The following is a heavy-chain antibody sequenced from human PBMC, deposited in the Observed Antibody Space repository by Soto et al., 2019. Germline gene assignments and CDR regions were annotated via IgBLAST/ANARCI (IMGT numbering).Heavy chain of an antibody. CDR3: AKVGGRRDGCKGAY. Sequence: HVQVVQSGAEVRKPGASVKVSCKASGNTFSNYGFGWVRQAPGQGLEWMGWISTYNGDTVYEQKFQGRVTMTTDTSTATGYVEMRSQRSDDTAVYDCAKVGGRRDGCKGAYWGQGTLVTVSS. D-gene: IGHD6-19*01. CDR2: ISTYNGDT. V-gene: IGHV1-18*01. J-gene: IGHJ4*02. CDR1: GNTFSNYG.